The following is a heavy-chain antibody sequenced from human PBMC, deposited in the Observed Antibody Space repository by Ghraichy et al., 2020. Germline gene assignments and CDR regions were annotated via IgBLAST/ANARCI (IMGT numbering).Heavy chain of an antibody. J-gene: IGHJ6*02. CDR2: ISYDGRNK. Sequence: GGSLRLSCAASGFTFSSFPMHWVRQAPGKGLEWVAIISYDGRNKYYADSVKGRFAISRDNSKNTLYLQMNSLRAEDTAVYYCARGGIDSSTWHYGMDVWGQGTTVTVSS. CDR3: ARGGIDSSTWHYGMDV. D-gene: IGHD6-13*01. CDR1: GFTFSSFP. V-gene: IGHV3-30*09.